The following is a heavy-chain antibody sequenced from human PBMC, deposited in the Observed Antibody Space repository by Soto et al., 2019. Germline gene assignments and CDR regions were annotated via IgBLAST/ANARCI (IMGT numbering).Heavy chain of an antibody. D-gene: IGHD3-10*01. J-gene: IGHJ6*02. Sequence: GASVKVSCKASGYTFTGHCMHWIRQLSGKRLEYLGWLKSDNGGAYYAPKFQGRVTFTRDTSTSTAYMELSGLQSDDTAVYFCARDLCPLGSGSPCPFYGLDFWGQGTTVTVSS. CDR3: ARDLCPLGSGSPCPFYGLDF. CDR2: LKSDNGGA. CDR1: GYTFTGHC. V-gene: IGHV1-2*02.